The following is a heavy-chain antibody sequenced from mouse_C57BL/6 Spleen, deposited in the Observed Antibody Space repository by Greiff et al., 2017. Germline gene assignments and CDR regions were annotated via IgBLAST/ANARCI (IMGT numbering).Heavy chain of an antibody. D-gene: IGHD2-4*01. CDR2: ISSGSSTI. V-gene: IGHV5-17*01. CDR3: ARSDYAFAY. CDR1: GFTFSDSG. J-gene: IGHJ3*01. Sequence: EVMLVESGGGLVKPGGSLKLSCAASGFTFSDSGMHWVRQAPEKGLEWVAYISSGSSTIYYADTVKGRFTISRDNAKNTLFLQMTSLRSEDTAMYYCARSDYAFAYWGQGTLVTVSA.